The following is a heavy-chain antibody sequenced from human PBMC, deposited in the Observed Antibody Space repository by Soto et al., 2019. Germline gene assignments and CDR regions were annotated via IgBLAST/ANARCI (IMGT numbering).Heavy chain of an antibody. CDR1: GYSFTSYW. Sequence: GESLKISCKGSGYSFTSYWIGWVRQMPGKGLEWMGIIYPGDSDTRYSPSFQGQVTISADKSISTAYLQWRSLKASDTAMYYCARSTRISGYYYGMEVWGQGTTVTVSS. CDR2: IYPGDSDT. D-gene: IGHD2-15*01. V-gene: IGHV5-51*01. CDR3: ARSTRISGYYYGMEV. J-gene: IGHJ6*02.